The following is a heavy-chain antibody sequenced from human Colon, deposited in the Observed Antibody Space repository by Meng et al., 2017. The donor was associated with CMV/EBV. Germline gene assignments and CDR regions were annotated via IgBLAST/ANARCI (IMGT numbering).Heavy chain of an antibody. CDR1: GFTFSSYG. V-gene: IGHV3-30*02. D-gene: IGHD2-2*01. Sequence: GESLKISCAASGFTFSSYGMHWVRQAPGKGLEWVAFIRYDGSNKYYADSVKGRFTISRDNARNSLYLQMDSLRADDTAVYYCARGRGYCSSTGCYSNFDYWGQGALVTVSS. CDR2: IRYDGSNK. J-gene: IGHJ4*02. CDR3: ARGRGYCSSTGCYSNFDY.